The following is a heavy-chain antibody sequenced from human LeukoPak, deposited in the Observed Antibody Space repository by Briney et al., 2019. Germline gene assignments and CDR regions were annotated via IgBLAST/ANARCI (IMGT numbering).Heavy chain of an antibody. CDR1: GYSISSGYY. CDR2: IYHSRST. CDR3: ARGPQWLAEFDY. D-gene: IGHD6-19*01. Sequence: SETLSLTCTVSGYSISSGYYWGWIRPPPGKGLEWIGSIYHSRSTYYNPSLKSRVTISVDTSKNQFSLKLSSVTAADTAVYYCARGPQWLAEFDYWGQGTLVTVSS. J-gene: IGHJ4*02. V-gene: IGHV4-38-2*02.